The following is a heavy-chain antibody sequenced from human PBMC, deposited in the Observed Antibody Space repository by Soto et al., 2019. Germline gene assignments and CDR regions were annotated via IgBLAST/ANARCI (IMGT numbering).Heavy chain of an antibody. D-gene: IGHD7-27*01. CDR2: IRSKANSYAT. CDR1: GFTFSGSA. V-gene: IGHV3-73*02. J-gene: IGHJ4*02. CDR3: TRTRGDGFDY. Sequence: EVQLVESGGGLVQPGGSLKLSCAASGFTFSGSAMHWVRQASGKGLEWVGRIRSKANSYATAYAASVKGRFTISRDDSKNTAYLQMNSLKTEDTAVYYCTRTRGDGFDYWGQGTLFAVSS.